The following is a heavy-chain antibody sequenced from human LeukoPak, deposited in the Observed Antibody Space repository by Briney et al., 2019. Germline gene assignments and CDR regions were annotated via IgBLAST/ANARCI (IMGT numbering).Heavy chain of an antibody. Sequence: GASVKASCKVSGYTLTELSMHWVRQAPGKGLEWMGGFDPEDGETIYAQKFQGRVTMTEDTSTDTAYMELSSLRSEDTAVYYCATDQVYGRGELFNFDYWGQGTLVTVSS. CDR1: GYTLTELS. CDR3: ATDQVYGRGELFNFDY. CDR2: FDPEDGET. D-gene: IGHD3-10*01. J-gene: IGHJ4*02. V-gene: IGHV1-24*01.